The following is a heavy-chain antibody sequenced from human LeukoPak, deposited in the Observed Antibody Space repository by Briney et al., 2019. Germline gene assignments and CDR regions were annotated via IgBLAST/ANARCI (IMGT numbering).Heavy chain of an antibody. D-gene: IGHD3-9*01. J-gene: IGHJ4*02. CDR1: GYTFTSYD. V-gene: IGHV1-8*03. Sequence: GASVKVSCKASGYTFTSYDINWVRQATGQGLEWMGWMNPNSGNTGYAQKFQGRVTITRNTSISTAYMELSSLRSEDTAVYYCARRDYDILTGYGDFDYWGQGTLVTVSS. CDR3: ARRDYDILTGYGDFDY. CDR2: MNPNSGNT.